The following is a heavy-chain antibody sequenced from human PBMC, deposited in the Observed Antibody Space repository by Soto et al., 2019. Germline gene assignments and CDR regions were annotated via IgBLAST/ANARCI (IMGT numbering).Heavy chain of an antibody. CDR1: GGSISSYY. V-gene: IGHV4-59*01. J-gene: IGHJ4*02. Sequence: QVQLQESGPGLVKPSETLSLTCTVSGGSISSYYWCWIRQPPGKGLEWIGYIYYSGSTNYNPSLKSRVTISVDTSKNQFSLKLSSVTAADTAVYYCAREVGATPYFDYWGQGTLVTVSS. CDR3: AREVGATPYFDY. D-gene: IGHD1-26*01. CDR2: IYYSGST.